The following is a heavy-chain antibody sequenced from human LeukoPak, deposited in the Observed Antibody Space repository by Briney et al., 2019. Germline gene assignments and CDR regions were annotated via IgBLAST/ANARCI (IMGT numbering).Heavy chain of an antibody. CDR3: AKDWRGAATDIRGGYYYFFGMDV. CDR2: IYPIFDTI. Sequence: SSVPVSRKATLGNHNHYGISWVRQARAQGPAGMGSIYPIFDTINYLQKLQGRLTTSADRSTGTAYMELSSLTFEDTAIYYRAKDWRGAATDIRGGYYYFFGMDVWGQGTTVTVSS. CDR1: LGNHNHYG. D-gene: IGHD6-13*01. J-gene: IGHJ6*02. V-gene: IGHV1-69*06.